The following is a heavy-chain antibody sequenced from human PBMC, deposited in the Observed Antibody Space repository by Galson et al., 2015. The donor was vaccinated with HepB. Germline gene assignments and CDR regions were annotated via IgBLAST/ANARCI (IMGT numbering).Heavy chain of an antibody. CDR2: INPNSGGT. CDR3: AREADSSGYYDFDY. CDR1: GYTFTGYY. V-gene: IGHV1-2*02. D-gene: IGHD3-22*01. Sequence: SVKVSCKASGYTFTGYYMHWVRQAPGQGLEWMGWINPNSGGTNYAQKFQGRVTMTRDTSISTAYMELSRLRSDDTAVYYCAREADSSGYYDFDYWGQGTLVTVSS. J-gene: IGHJ4*02.